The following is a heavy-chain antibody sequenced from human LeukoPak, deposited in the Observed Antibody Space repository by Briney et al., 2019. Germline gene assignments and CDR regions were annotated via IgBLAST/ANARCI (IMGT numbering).Heavy chain of an antibody. CDR3: ARERFWGEWEPYDTFDI. J-gene: IGHJ3*02. V-gene: IGHV3-23*01. CDR1: GFTFSTYA. Sequence: GGSLRLSCAASGFTFSTYAMSWVRQAPGKGLEWVSDISGSGDSTHYADSVKGRFTISRDNSENTLYLQMNSLRAEDTAVYFCARERFWGEWEPYDTFDIWGQGTMVTVS. D-gene: IGHD1-26*01. CDR2: ISGSGDST.